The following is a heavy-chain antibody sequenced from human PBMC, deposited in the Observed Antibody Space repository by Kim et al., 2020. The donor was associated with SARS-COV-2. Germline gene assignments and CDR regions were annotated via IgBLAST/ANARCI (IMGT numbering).Heavy chain of an antibody. CDR3: ARGAYYDFWSGPGHYMDV. V-gene: IGHV3-33*01. CDR2: IWYDGSNK. Sequence: GVSLRLSCAASGFTFSSYGMHWVRQAPGKGLEWVAVIWYDGSNKYYADSVKGRFTISRDNSKNTLYLQMNSLRAEDTAVYYCARGAYYDFWSGPGHYMDVWGKGNTITVSS. CDR1: GFTFSSYG. D-gene: IGHD3-3*01. J-gene: IGHJ6*03.